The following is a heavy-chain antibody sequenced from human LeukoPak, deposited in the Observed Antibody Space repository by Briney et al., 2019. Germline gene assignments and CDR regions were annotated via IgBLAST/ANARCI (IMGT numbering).Heavy chain of an antibody. Sequence: SETLPLTCTVSGGSISSYYWSWIRQPPGKGLEWIGYIYYSGSTNYNPSLKSRVTISVDTSKNQFSLKLSSVTAADTAVYYCASTSYPSAYYYDSSGAFDIWGQGTMVTVSS. CDR3: ASTSYPSAYYYDSSGAFDI. V-gene: IGHV4-59*08. D-gene: IGHD3-22*01. CDR2: IYYSGST. J-gene: IGHJ3*02. CDR1: GGSISSYY.